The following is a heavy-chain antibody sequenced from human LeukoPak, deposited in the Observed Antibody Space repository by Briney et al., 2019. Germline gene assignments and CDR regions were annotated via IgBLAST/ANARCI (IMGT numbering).Heavy chain of an antibody. V-gene: IGHV3-64D*06. D-gene: IGHD2/OR15-2a*01. Sequence: GGSLGLSCSASGFTFSSSPMHWLRQAPGKGLEFVSAISSDGGATYYADSVRGRFTISRDNSKNTLFLQMSSLRAEDTAVYYCVKEIAYYDYWGQGTLVTVSS. CDR2: ISSDGGAT. J-gene: IGHJ4*02. CDR3: VKEIAYYDY. CDR1: GFTFSSSP.